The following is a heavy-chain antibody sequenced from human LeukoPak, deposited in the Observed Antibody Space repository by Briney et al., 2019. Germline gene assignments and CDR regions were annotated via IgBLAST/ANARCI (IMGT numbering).Heavy chain of an antibody. D-gene: IGHD5-12*01. CDR3: ARVQYSAYEDAFDI. CDR2: ISSSCSTI. CDR1: GFTFSSYE. V-gene: IGHV3-48*03. J-gene: IGHJ3*02. Sequence: GGSLRLSCVASGFTFSSYEMNWVRQAPGKGLEWVSYISSSCSTIYYADSVKGRFTISRDNAKNSLYLQMNSLRAEDTAVYYCARVQYSAYEDAFDIWGQGTMVTVSS.